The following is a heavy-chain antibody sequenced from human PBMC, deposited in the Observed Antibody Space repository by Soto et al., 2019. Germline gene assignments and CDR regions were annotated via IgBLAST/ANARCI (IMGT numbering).Heavy chain of an antibody. CDR3: ARGVPESPFAN. CDR2: IYSGGAI. J-gene: IGHJ4*02. D-gene: IGHD6-6*01. Sequence: EVQLVETGGGLIQPGGSLRLSCAASGFTVSTNYMSWVRQAPGKGLEWVSVIYSGGAIHYGDSVKGRFTISRDNSKNTLYLQMNSLRAEDTAVYYCARGVPESPFANWGQGALVIVSS. CDR1: GFTVSTNY. V-gene: IGHV3-53*02.